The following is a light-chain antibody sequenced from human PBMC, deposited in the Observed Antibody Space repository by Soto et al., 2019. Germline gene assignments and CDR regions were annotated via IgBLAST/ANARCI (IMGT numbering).Light chain of an antibody. CDR1: QDISSY. V-gene: IGKV1-39*01. CDR2: AAS. J-gene: IGKJ3*01. Sequence: DIQMTQSPSSLSASVGDSVTITCRASQDISSYLNWYQQKPGKAPKLLIYAASTLHSGVPSRFSGSESGTDFTLTISSLQPEDFATYYCQQTYSTPFTFGPGTKVDFK. CDR3: QQTYSTPFT.